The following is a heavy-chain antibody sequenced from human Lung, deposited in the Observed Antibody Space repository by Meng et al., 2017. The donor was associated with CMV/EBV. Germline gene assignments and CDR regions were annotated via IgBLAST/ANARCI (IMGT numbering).Heavy chain of an antibody. J-gene: IGHJ1*01. CDR1: VDSIAYHNW. Sequence: PLRGSGPAVVEPSKHLVLTCACSVDSIAYHNWWAWVRQAPGKGLEWIWEIPTRGSRAYNPSLKSRVSMSIDKSKNQFSLKLTSVTAADTAVYHCLRRSGGSVWGQGTLVTVSS. D-gene: IGHD3-10*01. CDR3: LRRSGGSV. V-gene: IGHV4-4*02. CDR2: IPTRGSR.